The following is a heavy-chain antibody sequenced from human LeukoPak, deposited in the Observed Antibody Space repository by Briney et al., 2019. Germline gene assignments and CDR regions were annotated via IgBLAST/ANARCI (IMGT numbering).Heavy chain of an antibody. D-gene: IGHD1-26*01. J-gene: IGHJ5*02. CDR3: ARDVSGSYFEWFDP. Sequence: SQILSLTCTVSGGSISSGGYYWSWIRQHPGKGLEWIGYIYYSGSTYYNPSLKSRVTISVDTSKNQFSLKLSSVTAADTAVYYCARDVSGSYFEWFDPWGQGTLVTVSS. V-gene: IGHV4-31*03. CDR1: GGSISSGGYY. CDR2: IYYSGST.